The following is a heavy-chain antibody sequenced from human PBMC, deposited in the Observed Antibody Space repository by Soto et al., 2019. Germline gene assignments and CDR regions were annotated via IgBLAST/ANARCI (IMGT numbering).Heavy chain of an antibody. Sequence: QVQLVESGGGVVQPGRSLRLSCAASGFTFSSYGMHWVRQAPGKGLEWVAVISYDGSNKYYADSVKGRFTISRDNSKNTLYPQMNSLRAEDTAVYYFAKVSGSKYYFDYWGQGTLVTVSS. V-gene: IGHV3-30*18. CDR1: GFTFSSYG. J-gene: IGHJ4*02. D-gene: IGHD3-10*01. CDR3: AKVSGSKYYFDY. CDR2: ISYDGSNK.